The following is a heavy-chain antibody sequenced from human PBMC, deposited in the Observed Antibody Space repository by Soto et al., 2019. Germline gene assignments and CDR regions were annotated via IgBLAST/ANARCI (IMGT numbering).Heavy chain of an antibody. J-gene: IGHJ6*02. V-gene: IGHV1-18*03. CDR3: ARTSYGSGTYYSYYYGMDV. CDR1: GYTFISYG. D-gene: IGHD3-10*01. Sequence: QVQLVQSGAEVKKPGASVKVSCKASGYTFISYGISWVRQAPGQGLEWMGGINAHNGNTNYAQKLQGRITMTTDTSTSTAFMELRSLRSDDMAVYYCARTSYGSGTYYSYYYGMDVWGQGTTVTVSS. CDR2: INAHNGNT.